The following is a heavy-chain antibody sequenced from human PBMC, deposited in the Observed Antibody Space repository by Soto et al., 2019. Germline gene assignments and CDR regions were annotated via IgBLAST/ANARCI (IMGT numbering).Heavy chain of an antibody. J-gene: IGHJ4*02. CDR2: INSDGSST. CDR1: GFTFSSYW. V-gene: IGHV3-74*01. Sequence: VQLVESGGGLVQPGGSLRLSCAASGFTFSSYWMHWVRQAPGKGLVWVSRINSDGSSTSYADSVKGRFTISRDNAKNTLYLQMNSLRAEDTAVYYCVRTSLVVAAATREDYWRQGTLVTVSS. CDR3: VRTSLVVAAATREDY. D-gene: IGHD2-15*01.